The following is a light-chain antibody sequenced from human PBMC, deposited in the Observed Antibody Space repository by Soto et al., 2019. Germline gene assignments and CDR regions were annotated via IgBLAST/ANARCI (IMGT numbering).Light chain of an antibody. Sequence: EIVLTQSPGTLSLSPGERATLSCRASQSVSSSYLVWYQQKPGQAPRLLMYGTSNRATGTPDRFSGSGSGTDFTLTISRLEPEDFAVYFCQQFGNSAYTFGQGTKLE. CDR2: GTS. V-gene: IGKV3-20*01. J-gene: IGKJ2*01. CDR1: QSVSSSY. CDR3: QQFGNSAYT.